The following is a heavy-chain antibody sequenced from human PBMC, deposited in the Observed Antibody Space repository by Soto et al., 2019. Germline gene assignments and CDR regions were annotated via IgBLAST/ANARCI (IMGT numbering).Heavy chain of an antibody. D-gene: IGHD6-25*01. CDR3: ARAPYSSATKPEFDY. CDR1: GGTFSSYA. Sequence: SVEVSCKASGGTFSSYAISWVRQAPGQGLEWMGGIIPIFGTANYAQKFQGRVTITADESTSTAYMELSSLRSEDTAVYYCARAPYSSATKPEFDYWGQGTLVIVSS. CDR2: IIPIFGTA. J-gene: IGHJ4*02. V-gene: IGHV1-69*13.